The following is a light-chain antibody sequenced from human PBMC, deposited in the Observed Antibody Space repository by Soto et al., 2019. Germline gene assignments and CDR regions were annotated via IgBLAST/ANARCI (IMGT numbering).Light chain of an antibody. J-gene: IGKJ1*01. CDR1: QGIGDD. V-gene: IGKV1-17*01. Sequence: DIQMTQSPSSLSASVGDRVTLTCRASQGIGDDLGWYQQQPGRAPKRLIYGVFNLQSGVQSRFSGSGSGTEFTLTISSLQPEDFATYYCLQHRSYPWTFGQGTKVEIK. CDR3: LQHRSYPWT. CDR2: GVF.